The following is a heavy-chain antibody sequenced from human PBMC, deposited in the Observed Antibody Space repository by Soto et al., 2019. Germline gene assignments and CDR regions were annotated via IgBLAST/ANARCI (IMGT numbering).Heavy chain of an antibody. Sequence: WTWIRQHPRKGLEWLGYISYTGSTYYSPSLESRITISRDTSKNQFSLRLSSVTAADTAVYYCVRDRNGDYLFEYCGQGTLVTVSS. V-gene: IGHV4-31*02. CDR3: VRDRNGDYLFEY. J-gene: IGHJ4*02. D-gene: IGHD4-17*01. CDR2: ISYTGST.